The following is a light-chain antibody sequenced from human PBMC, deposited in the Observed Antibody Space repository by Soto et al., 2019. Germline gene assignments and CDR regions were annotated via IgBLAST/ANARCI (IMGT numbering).Light chain of an antibody. CDR3: MSYRSGDTLV. J-gene: IGLJ1*01. Sequence: QSALTQPASVSGSPGQSITISCTGTSSDIGGHDFLSWYQQHPGKAPKLIICEVNNRPSGVSNRFSASKSGNTASLTISELQTEDEADYYCMSYRSGDTLVFVTGTKVTVL. CDR1: SSDIGGHDF. CDR2: EVN. V-gene: IGLV2-14*01.